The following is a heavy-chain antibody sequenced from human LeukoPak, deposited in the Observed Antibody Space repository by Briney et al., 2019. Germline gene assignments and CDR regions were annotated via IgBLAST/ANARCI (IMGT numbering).Heavy chain of an antibody. J-gene: IGHJ6*02. V-gene: IGHV3-30*18. CDR3: AKRSSSDTYGMDV. Sequence: GGSLRLSCAASGFTFSSYGMHWVRQAPGKGLEWVAVISYDGSNKYYADSVKGRFTISRDNSKNTLYRKMNSLRAEDTAVYYCAKRSSSDTYGMDVWGQGTTVTVSS. CDR1: GFTFSSYG. CDR2: ISYDGSNK. D-gene: IGHD6-6*01.